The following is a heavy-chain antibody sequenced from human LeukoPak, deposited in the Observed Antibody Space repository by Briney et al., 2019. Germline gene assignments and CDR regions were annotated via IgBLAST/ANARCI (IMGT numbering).Heavy chain of an antibody. D-gene: IGHD4-17*01. V-gene: IGHV3-53*01. CDR2: IYSADNT. Sequence: GGSLRPSCAASGFTASSNYMSWVRQAPGKGLEWVSIIYSADNTYYADSVKGRFIISRDNSKNTVYLQMNSLRAEDTAVYYCARDRAYGDYASWGQGTLVTVSS. J-gene: IGHJ5*02. CDR3: ARDRAYGDYAS. CDR1: GFTASSNY.